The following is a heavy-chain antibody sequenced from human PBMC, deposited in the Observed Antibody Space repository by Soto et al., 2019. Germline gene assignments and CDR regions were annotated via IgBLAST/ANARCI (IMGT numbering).Heavy chain of an antibody. CDR2: ISTYNGDT. Sequence: ASVKVSCKASGYSFTSYGINWVRQAPGQGLEWMGWISTYNGDTNYAQKLQGRVTMTTDTSTTTAYMGLRSLRSDDTAVYYCARGDSTGSPRGWFDPWGQGTLVTVSS. D-gene: IGHD6-19*01. V-gene: IGHV1-18*04. CDR3: ARGDSTGSPRGWFDP. J-gene: IGHJ5*02. CDR1: GYSFTSYG.